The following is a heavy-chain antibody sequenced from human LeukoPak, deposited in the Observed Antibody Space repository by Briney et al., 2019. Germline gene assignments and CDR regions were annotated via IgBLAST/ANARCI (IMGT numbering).Heavy chain of an antibody. V-gene: IGHV3-21*01. CDR2: ITSSSSYI. CDR1: GFTFSSYT. J-gene: IGHJ4*02. D-gene: IGHD6-6*01. CDR3: ARDPGAYSSSPVDY. Sequence: GGSLRLSCAASGFTFSSYTMNWVRQAPGKGLEWVSSITSSSSYIYYADSVKGRFTISRDNAKNSLYLQMNSLRAEDTAVYYCARDPGAYSSSPVDYWGQGTLVTVSS.